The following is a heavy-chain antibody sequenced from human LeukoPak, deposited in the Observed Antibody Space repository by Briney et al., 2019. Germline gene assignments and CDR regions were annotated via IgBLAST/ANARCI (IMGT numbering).Heavy chain of an antibody. J-gene: IGHJ4*02. Sequence: ASVKVSCKASGYTFTGYYMHWVRQAPGKGLEWMGGFDPEDGETIYAQKFQGRVTMTEDTSTDTAYMELSSLRSEDTAVYYCATAYYYGSGSYSEYWGQGTLVTVSS. CDR2: FDPEDGET. CDR3: ATAYYYGSGSYSEY. CDR1: GYTFTGYY. D-gene: IGHD3-10*01. V-gene: IGHV1-24*01.